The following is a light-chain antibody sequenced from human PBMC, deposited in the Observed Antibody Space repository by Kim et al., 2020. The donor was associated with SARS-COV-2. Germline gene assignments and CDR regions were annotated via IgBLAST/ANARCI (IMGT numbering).Light chain of an antibody. Sequence: GGTVTLTCGLSSGSVSTSYSPSWYQQTPGQAPRTLIYSTNTRSSGVPDRFSGSILGNKAALTITGAQADDESDYYCVLYMGSGTVVFGGGTKLTVL. V-gene: IGLV8-61*01. CDR3: VLYMGSGTVV. CDR1: SGSVSTSYS. J-gene: IGLJ2*01. CDR2: STN.